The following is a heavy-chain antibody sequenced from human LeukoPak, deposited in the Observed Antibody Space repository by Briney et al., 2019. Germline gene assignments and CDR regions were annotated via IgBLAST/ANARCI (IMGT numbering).Heavy chain of an antibody. Sequence: GGSLRLSCAASGFNFSNAWMTWVRQAPGKGLEWVGRIRSKPDGGTTEYAAPVKGRFIISRDDSKNTLDLQMNSLKTEDTAVYYCARGITMIVGPGAFDIWGQGTMVTVSS. CDR3: ARGITMIVGPGAFDI. V-gene: IGHV3-15*01. CDR2: IRSKPDGGTT. CDR1: GFNFSNAW. J-gene: IGHJ3*02. D-gene: IGHD3-22*01.